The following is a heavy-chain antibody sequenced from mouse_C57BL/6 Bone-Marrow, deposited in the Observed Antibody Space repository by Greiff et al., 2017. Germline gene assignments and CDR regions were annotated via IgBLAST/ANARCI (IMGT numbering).Heavy chain of an antibody. CDR2: IDPETGGT. CDR3: TRGGYGFWFAY. V-gene: IGHV1-15*01. CDR1: GYTFTDYE. Sequence: VKLMESGAELVRPGASVTLSCKASGYTFTDYEMHWVKQTPVHGLEWIGAIDPETGGTAYTQKFKGKAILTVDKSSRTACMGLRSLTTEDSAVYYCTRGGYGFWFAYWGRGTLVTVSA. J-gene: IGHJ3*01. D-gene: IGHD1-2*01.